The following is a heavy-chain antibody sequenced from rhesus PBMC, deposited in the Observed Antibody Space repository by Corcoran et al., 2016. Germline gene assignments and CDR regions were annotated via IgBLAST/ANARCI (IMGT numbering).Heavy chain of an antibody. CDR2: INANSGST. V-gene: IGHV4-80*01. J-gene: IGHJ6*01. CDR1: GVSIGNSW. Sequence: QVQLQESGPGLVKSSETLSLTCTVSGVSIGNSWWSGIRRSPGKGLEWIGEINANSGSTNYTPSLKSRVTFSGDASKNQFSLRVSSMTPADTAVYYCAKNAVGTTNNYGLNSWGQGVVVTVSS. CDR3: AKNAVGTTNNYGLNS. D-gene: IGHD1-44*01.